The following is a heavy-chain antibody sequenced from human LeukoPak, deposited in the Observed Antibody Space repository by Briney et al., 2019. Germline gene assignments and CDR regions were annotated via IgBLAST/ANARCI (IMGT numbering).Heavy chain of an antibody. D-gene: IGHD1-1*01. CDR2: INPNSGGT. Sequence: ASVKVSCKASGYTFTGYYMQWVRQAPGQGLEWMGWINPNSGGTNYAQKFQGRVTMTRDTSISTAYMELSRLRSDDTAVYYCAVNNWNDESLFDYWGQGTMVTVSS. CDR1: GYTFTGYY. V-gene: IGHV1-2*02. CDR3: AVNNWNDESLFDY. J-gene: IGHJ4*02.